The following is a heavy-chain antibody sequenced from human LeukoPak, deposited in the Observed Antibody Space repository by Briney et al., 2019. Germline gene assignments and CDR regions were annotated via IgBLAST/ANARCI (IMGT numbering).Heavy chain of an antibody. CDR2: MNPNSGNT. D-gene: IGHD3-10*01. J-gene: IGHJ4*02. V-gene: IGHV1-8*01. Sequence: ASVKVSCKASGYTFTSYDINWVRQATGQGLEWMGWMNPNSGNTGYAQKFQGRVTMTRNTSISTAYMELSSLRSEDTAVYYCARVGWDYGSGSYYSSHFDYWGQGTLVTVSS. CDR1: GYTFTSYD. CDR3: ARVGWDYGSGSYYSSHFDY.